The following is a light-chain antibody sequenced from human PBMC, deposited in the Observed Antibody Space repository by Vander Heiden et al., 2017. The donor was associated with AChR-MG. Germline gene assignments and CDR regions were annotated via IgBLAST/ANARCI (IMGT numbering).Light chain of an antibody. Sequence: DIVLTKPPLSLPFTPGQAASIPSRSSQSLLHSDSNTYLYWYVHKPGQPPQLLIYEASSRFSGVPDKFSGSGSGTDFTLKISRVEAEDVAVYYCSQSGQLPYTFGHGTKLEIK. CDR2: EAS. J-gene: IGKJ2*01. CDR1: QSLLHSDSNTY. CDR3: SQSGQLPYT. V-gene: IGKV2D-29*01.